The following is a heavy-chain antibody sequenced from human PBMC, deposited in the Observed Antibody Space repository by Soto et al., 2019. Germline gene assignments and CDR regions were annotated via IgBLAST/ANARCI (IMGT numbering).Heavy chain of an antibody. J-gene: IGHJ4*02. Sequence: EVQVVESGGGLVKPGGSLTLSCATSGFTFITYSMNWIRQVPGKGLEWVSSISGSGAYTYYADSVKGRFTISRDNAQNSLNLQMNSLKAEDTAVYDCVRDKDGDYVQDSWGRGTLVTVSS. CDR3: VRDKDGDYVQDS. V-gene: IGHV3-21*01. CDR1: GFTFITYS. D-gene: IGHD4-17*01. CDR2: ISGSGAYT.